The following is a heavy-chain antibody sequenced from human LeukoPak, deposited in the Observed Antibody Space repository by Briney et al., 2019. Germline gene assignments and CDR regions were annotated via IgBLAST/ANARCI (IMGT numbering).Heavy chain of an antibody. CDR1: GGSFSGYC. Sequence: PSETLSLTCAVYGGSFSGYCWSWIRQPPGKGLEWIGEINHSGGTNYNPSLKSRVTISVDTSKNQFSLKLNSVTAADTAVYYCARMSIAVVPPAILFRWFDPWGQGALVTVSS. J-gene: IGHJ5*02. CDR2: INHSGGT. CDR3: ARMSIAVVPPAILFRWFDP. D-gene: IGHD2-2*02. V-gene: IGHV4-34*01.